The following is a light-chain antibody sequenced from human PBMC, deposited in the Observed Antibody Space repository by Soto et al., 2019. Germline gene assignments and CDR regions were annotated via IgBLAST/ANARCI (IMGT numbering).Light chain of an antibody. V-gene: IGKV3-11*01. CDR2: GAS. CDR1: QSVTKNN. CDR3: QQRSNWGPIIT. Sequence: SLFTQSRSTLSLSLGRRSSLPCGASQSVTKNNFNWYQQKPGPAPRLLIYGASNRATGIPARLSGTGSPKAFTLPISSLEPAHFAVYYCQQRSNWGPIITLGQGTRVEI. J-gene: IGKJ5*01.